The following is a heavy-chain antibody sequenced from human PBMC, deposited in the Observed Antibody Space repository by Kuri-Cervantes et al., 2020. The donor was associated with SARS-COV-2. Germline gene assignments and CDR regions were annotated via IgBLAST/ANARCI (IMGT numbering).Heavy chain of an antibody. CDR1: GYSFPNYW. CDR2: IYPGHSDT. V-gene: IGHV5-51*01. J-gene: IGHJ1*01. CDR3: ARSPDYYSSGYYPLEVYFQH. D-gene: IGHD3-22*01. Sequence: GESLKISWQASGYSFPNYWVGWVRQMPGKGLEWMGIIYPGHSDTRYSPSFQGQVTMSADKSISTAYLQWSSLKSSDTAMYYCARSPDYYSSGYYPLEVYFQHWGQGSLVTVSS.